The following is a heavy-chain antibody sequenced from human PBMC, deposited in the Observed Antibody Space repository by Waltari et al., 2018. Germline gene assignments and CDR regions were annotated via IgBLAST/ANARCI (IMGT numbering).Heavy chain of an antibody. V-gene: IGHV4-59*08. J-gene: IGHJ4*02. D-gene: IGHD3-22*01. CDR3: ARLPTKYYDSLGWGFFDQ. Sequence: HVQLQESGPGLVKPSETLSLTCTVSGDFLGDDHWTWIRQAPGKGLGWIAYLRNTGGTKCTPSLESRVTVSAVTSKKRFSLRLTAVTAADTAVYYCARLPTKYYDSLGWGFFDQWGQGILVTVSS. CDR1: GDFLGDDH. CDR2: LRNTGGT.